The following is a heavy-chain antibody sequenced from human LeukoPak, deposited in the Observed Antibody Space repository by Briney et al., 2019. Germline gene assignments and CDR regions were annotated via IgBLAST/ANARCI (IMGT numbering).Heavy chain of an antibody. CDR1: GYTFTGYY. CDR3: ARSRHSSGLFDY. CDR2: INPNSGGT. V-gene: IGHV1-2*02. J-gene: IGHJ4*02. Sequence: ASVKVSCKASGYTFTGYYMHCVRQAPGQGLEWMGWINPNSGGTNYAQKFQGRVTMTRDTSISTAYMELSRLRSDDTAVYYCARSRHSSGLFDYWGQGTLVTVSS. D-gene: IGHD3-22*01.